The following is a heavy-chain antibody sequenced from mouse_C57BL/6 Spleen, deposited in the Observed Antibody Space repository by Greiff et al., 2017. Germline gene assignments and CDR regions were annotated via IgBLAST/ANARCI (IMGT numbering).Heavy chain of an antibody. V-gene: IGHV1-64*01. J-gene: IGHJ1*03. CDR1: GYTFTSYW. D-gene: IGHD2-4*01. Sequence: QVQLQQPGAELVKPGASVKLSCKASGYTFTSYWMHWVKQRPGQGLEWIGMIHPNSGSTNYNEKFKSKATLTVDKSSSTAYMQLSSLTSEDSAVYYCAREFLDYDYDRYFDVWGTGTTVTVAS. CDR3: AREFLDYDYDRYFDV. CDR2: IHPNSGST.